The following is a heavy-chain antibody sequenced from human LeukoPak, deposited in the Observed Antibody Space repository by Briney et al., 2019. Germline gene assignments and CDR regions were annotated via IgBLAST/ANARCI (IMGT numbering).Heavy chain of an antibody. CDR2: ISSSSSYI. V-gene: IGHV3-21*01. CDR3: ASVGYCSSTSCYGQYDY. D-gene: IGHD2-2*01. Sequence: GGSLRLSCAASGFTFSSHSMNWLRQAPGEGLEWVSSISSSSSYIYYADSVRGRFTISRDNAKNSLYLQMNSLRAEDTAGYYCASVGYCSSTSCYGQYDYWGQGTLVTVSS. CDR1: GFTFSSHS. J-gene: IGHJ4*02.